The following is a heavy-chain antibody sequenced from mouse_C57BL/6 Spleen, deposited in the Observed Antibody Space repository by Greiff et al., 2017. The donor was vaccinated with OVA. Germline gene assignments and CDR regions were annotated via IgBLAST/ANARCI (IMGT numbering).Heavy chain of an antibody. CDR1: GYTFTSSW. D-gene: IGHD1-1*01. Sequence: QVQLQQPGAELVMPGASVKLSCKASGYTFTSSWMHWVKQRPGQGLEWIGEIDPSDSYTNYNQKFKGKSTLTVDKSSSTAYMQLSSLTSEDSAVYYCARSYGSSYLYWYFDVWGTGTTVTVSS. J-gene: IGHJ1*03. CDR2: IDPSDSYT. CDR3: ARSYGSSYLYWYFDV. V-gene: IGHV1-69*01.